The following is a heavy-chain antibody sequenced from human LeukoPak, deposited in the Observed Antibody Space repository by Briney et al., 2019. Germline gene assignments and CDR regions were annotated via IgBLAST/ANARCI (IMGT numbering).Heavy chain of an antibody. D-gene: IGHD3-10*01. Sequence: GTSLRLSCAASGFIFSNFGMHWVRQAPGKGLEWVAVIAYDGRNKYYGDAVKGRFTISRDNAKNSLYLQMNSLRAEDTALYYCAKDQLRGLGRGMDVWGQGTTVTVSS. CDR2: IAYDGRNK. CDR3: AKDQLRGLGRGMDV. CDR1: GFIFSNFG. V-gene: IGHV3-30*18. J-gene: IGHJ6*02.